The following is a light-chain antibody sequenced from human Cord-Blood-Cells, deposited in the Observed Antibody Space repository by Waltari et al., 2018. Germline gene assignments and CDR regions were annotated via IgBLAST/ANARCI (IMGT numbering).Light chain of an antibody. J-gene: IGKJ1*01. CDR3: QQYNNWPPLT. V-gene: IGKV3-15*01. CDR1: QSISSK. CDR2: GAP. Sequence: EIVMTQSPATLSVSPGERATLSCRASQSISSKLAWYQQKPGQAPRLLIYGAPTRATGIPARFSGSGSGTEFTLTISSLQSEDFAVYYCQQYNNWPPLTFGQGTKVEIK.